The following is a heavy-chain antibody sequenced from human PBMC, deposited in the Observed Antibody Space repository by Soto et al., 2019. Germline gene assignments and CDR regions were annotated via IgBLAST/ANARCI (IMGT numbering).Heavy chain of an antibody. CDR1: GFTFSSYG. J-gene: IGHJ4*02. CDR3: ARDWEVVVPAAMPSSSYFDY. Sequence: GGSLRLSCAASGFTFSSYGMHWVRQAPGKGLEWVAVIWYDGSNKYYADSVKGRFTISRDNSKNTLYLQMNSLRAEDTAVYYCARDWEVVVPAAMPSSSYFDYWDQGTLVTVSS. D-gene: IGHD2-2*01. CDR2: IWYDGSNK. V-gene: IGHV3-33*01.